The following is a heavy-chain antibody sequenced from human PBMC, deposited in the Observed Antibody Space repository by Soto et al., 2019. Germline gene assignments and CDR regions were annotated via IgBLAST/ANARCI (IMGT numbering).Heavy chain of an antibody. V-gene: IGHV1-3*01. Sequence: GASVKVSCKASGYTLSSYAIHWVRQAPGQRLERMGWINAGNGNTKYSQKFQGRVTIIRDTSASTAYMDLSSLRSEDTAMYYCARERDYCSGGICYGYYFDYWGQGTLVTVSS. CDR1: GYTLSSYA. CDR3: ARERDYCSGGICYGYYFDY. CDR2: INAGNGNT. D-gene: IGHD2-15*01. J-gene: IGHJ4*02.